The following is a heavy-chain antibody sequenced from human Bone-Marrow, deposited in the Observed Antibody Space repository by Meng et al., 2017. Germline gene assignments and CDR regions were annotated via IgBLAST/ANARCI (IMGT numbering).Heavy chain of an antibody. CDR2: INHSGST. V-gene: IGHV4-34*01. J-gene: IGHJ4*02. CDR1: GGSFSGYY. D-gene: IGHD5-24*01. CDR3: ARGRGDGYNYDY. Sequence: QVRVQQWGGGLLRPSETLSLTCAVYGGSFSGYYWSWIRQPPGKGLEWIGEINHSGSTNYNPSLKSRVTISVDTSKNQFSLKLSSVTAADTAVYYCARGRGDGYNYDYWGQGTLVTVSS.